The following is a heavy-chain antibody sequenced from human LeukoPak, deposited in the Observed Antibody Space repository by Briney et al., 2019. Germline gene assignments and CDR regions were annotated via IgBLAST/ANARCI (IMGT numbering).Heavy chain of an antibody. CDR1: GFTFESYG. Sequence: GGSLRLSCAASGFTFESYGMNWVRQAPGKGLEWVSGISPNGVITYYADSVKGRFTISGDNSKGTVYLQMNSLSAEDTAVYYCATSLYSGSLFRYWGQGTLVTVSS. V-gene: IGHV3-23*01. CDR2: ISPNGVIT. J-gene: IGHJ4*02. D-gene: IGHD6-25*01. CDR3: ATSLYSGSLFRY.